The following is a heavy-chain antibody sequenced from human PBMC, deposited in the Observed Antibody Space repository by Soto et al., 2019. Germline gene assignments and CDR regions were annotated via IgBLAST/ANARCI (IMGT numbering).Heavy chain of an antibody. CDR3: ARWPSAAGPYYYYGMDV. Sequence: SVKVSCKASGGTFSSYAISWVRQAPGQGLEWMGGIIPIFGTANYAQKFQGRVTITADESTSTAYMELSSLRSEDTALYYCARWPSAAGPYYYYGMDVWGQGTTVTVSS. D-gene: IGHD6-13*01. J-gene: IGHJ6*02. CDR2: IIPIFGTA. CDR1: GGTFSSYA. V-gene: IGHV1-69*13.